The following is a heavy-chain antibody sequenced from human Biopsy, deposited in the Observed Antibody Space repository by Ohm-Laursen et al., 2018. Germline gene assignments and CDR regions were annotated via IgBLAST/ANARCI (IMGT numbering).Heavy chain of an antibody. Sequence: GSLRLSCSATGFTFSGFSMNWVRQAPGKGLEWVGRIKSKIDGGAADYAAPVKGRFSISRDDSKNTLYLQMNELKTEDTALYYCAALVPTWGQGTMVTVSS. CDR1: GFTFSGFS. V-gene: IGHV3-15*01. CDR2: IKSKIDGGAA. D-gene: IGHD6-25*01. J-gene: IGHJ3*01. CDR3: AALVPT.